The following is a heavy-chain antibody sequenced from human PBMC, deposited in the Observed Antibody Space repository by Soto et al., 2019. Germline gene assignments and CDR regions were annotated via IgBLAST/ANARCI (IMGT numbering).Heavy chain of an antibody. J-gene: IGHJ6*02. CDR2: IIPIFGTA. V-gene: IGHV1-69*13. D-gene: IGHD2-15*01. Sequence: SVKVSCKASGGTFSSYAISWVRQAPGQGLEWMGGIIPIFGTANYAQKFQGRVTITADESTSTAYMELSSLRSEDTAVYYCARGYCSGGSYYPRSGRGDYYYYGMDVWGQGTTVTVSS. CDR3: ARGYCSGGSYYPRSGRGDYYYYGMDV. CDR1: GGTFSSYA.